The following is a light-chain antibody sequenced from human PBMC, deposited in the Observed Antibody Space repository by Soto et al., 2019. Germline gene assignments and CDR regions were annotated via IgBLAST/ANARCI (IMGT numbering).Light chain of an antibody. J-gene: IGKJ3*01. CDR1: QSVSSSY. Sequence: EIVLTQSPGTLSLSPGERATLSCRASQSVSSSYLAWYQQKPGQAPRLLIDGASSRATGIPDRFSGSGSGTDYTLTISRLEPEDFAVYYCQHYGSSPFTFGPGTKVDIK. CDR2: GAS. V-gene: IGKV3-20*01. CDR3: QHYGSSPFT.